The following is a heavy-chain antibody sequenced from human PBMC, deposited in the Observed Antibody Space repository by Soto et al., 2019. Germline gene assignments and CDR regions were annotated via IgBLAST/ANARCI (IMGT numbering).Heavy chain of an antibody. Sequence: ASVKVSCKASGYTLTSHDINWVRQATGQGLEWMGWLNPNTGDTGYAQKFQGRLSMTRNTSISTAYMELSSLRSEDTAVYYCARGGSDASDLSGQGTLVTVSS. CDR3: ARGGSDASDL. CDR2: LNPNTGDT. CDR1: GYTLTSHD. V-gene: IGHV1-8*01. J-gene: IGHJ3*01.